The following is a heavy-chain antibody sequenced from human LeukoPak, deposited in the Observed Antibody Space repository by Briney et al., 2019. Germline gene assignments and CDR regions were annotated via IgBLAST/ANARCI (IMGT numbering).Heavy chain of an antibody. Sequence: GRSLRLSCAASGFAFGSYGIHWVRQAPGKGLEWVAVISHEGSYQNYADSVKGRFTISRDNSKNMVFLQMNSLSAEDTALYYCARTREQWQVLDYWGQGTLVTVSS. D-gene: IGHD6-19*01. CDR2: ISHEGSYQ. J-gene: IGHJ4*02. CDR3: ARTREQWQVLDY. V-gene: IGHV3-30*03. CDR1: GFAFGSYG.